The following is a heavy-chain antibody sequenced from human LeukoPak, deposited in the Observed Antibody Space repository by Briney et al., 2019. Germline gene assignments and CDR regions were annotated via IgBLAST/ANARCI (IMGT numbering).Heavy chain of an antibody. J-gene: IGHJ4*02. Sequence: GGSLRLSCAASGFTFSRYWMHWVRQAPGKGLVWVSRINSDGSTITYADSVKGRFTISRDNAKNTLYLQMNSLRAEDTAVYYCARVTVPSSEVIFDYWGQGSLVTVSS. V-gene: IGHV3-74*01. CDR2: INSDGSTI. D-gene: IGHD1-20*01. CDR1: GFTFSRYW. CDR3: ARVTVPSSEVIFDY.